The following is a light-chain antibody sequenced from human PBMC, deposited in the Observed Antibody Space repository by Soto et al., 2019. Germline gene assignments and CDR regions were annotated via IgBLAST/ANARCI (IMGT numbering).Light chain of an antibody. CDR3: QQYNNWPFS. J-gene: IGKJ5*01. CDR1: QGVTTN. V-gene: IGKV3-15*01. Sequence: EIVITQSPGTRSVSPGESATLSCRAGQGVTTNFAWYQQKSGQSPRLLIYDVSIRATGVPARFSGTGSETDFTLTISGLQSEDSAVYFCQQYNNWPFSFGQGTRLEIK. CDR2: DVS.